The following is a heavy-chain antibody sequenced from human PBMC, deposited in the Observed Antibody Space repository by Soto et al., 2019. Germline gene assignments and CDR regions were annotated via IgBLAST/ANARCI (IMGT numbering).Heavy chain of an antibody. CDR2: INHSGST. CDR3: ARDSPAPHGMEV. J-gene: IGHJ6*01. D-gene: IGHD2-2*01. CDR1: VGSFSGYY. Sequence: SETLSLTCAFYVGSFSGYYWSCIRQPPGKGLEWIGEINHSGSTNYNPSLKSRVTISVDTSKNQFSLKLSSVTAADTAVYYCARDSPAPHGMEVWGQGTTVIVS. V-gene: IGHV4-34*01.